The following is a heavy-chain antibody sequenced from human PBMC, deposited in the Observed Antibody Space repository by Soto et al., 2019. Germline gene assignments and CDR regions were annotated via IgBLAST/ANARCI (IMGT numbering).Heavy chain of an antibody. V-gene: IGHV3-48*03. J-gene: IGHJ4*02. D-gene: IGHD3-22*01. Sequence: EVQLVESGGGLVQPGGSLRLSCAASGFTFSSYEMNWVRQAPGKGLEWVSYISSSGSTIYYADSVKGRFTISRDNAKNSLYLQMNSLRAEDTAVYYCARHRDYYDSSGYYYLGDYWGQGTLVTVSS. CDR2: ISSSGSTI. CDR1: GFTFSSYE. CDR3: ARHRDYYDSSGYYYLGDY.